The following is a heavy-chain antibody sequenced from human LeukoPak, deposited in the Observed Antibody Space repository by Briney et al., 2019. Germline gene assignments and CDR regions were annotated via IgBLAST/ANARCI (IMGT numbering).Heavy chain of an antibody. CDR3: AHRRGSYHGSGSYYFDY. CDR2: IYWNDDK. D-gene: IGHD3-10*01. Sequence: SGPTLVKPTQTLTLTCTFSGFSLRTSGVTMGWIRQPPGKALEWLALIYWNDDKRYSPSLKSRLTITKDTSKHQVVLTVTNMDPVDTATYYCAHRRGSYHGSGSYYFDYWGQGTLVTVSS. V-gene: IGHV2-5*01. J-gene: IGHJ4*02. CDR1: GFSLRTSGVT.